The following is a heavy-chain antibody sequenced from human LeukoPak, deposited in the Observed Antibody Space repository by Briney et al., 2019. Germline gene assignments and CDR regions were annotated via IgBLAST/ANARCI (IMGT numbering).Heavy chain of an antibody. D-gene: IGHD2-2*01. CDR3: AKGTNAIYCSSTSCPFDY. V-gene: IGHV3-53*05. CDR1: GFTVSSSY. CDR2: IYSGGYT. Sequence: GGSLRLSCAASGFTVSSSYMIWVRQAPGKGLEWVSVIYSGGYTYYADSVKGRFTISRDHSKNTLYLQMNSLRAEDTAVYYCAKGTNAIYCSSTSCPFDYWGQGTLVTVSS. J-gene: IGHJ4*02.